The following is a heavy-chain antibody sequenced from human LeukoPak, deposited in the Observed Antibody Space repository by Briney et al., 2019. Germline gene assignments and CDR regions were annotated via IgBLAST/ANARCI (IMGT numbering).Heavy chain of an antibody. CDR3: ARDLTQTGLYSYGY. CDR1: GGTFSSYA. V-gene: IGHV1-69*13. CDR2: IIPIFGTA. D-gene: IGHD5-18*01. Sequence: AVKVSCKASGGTFSSYAISWVRQAPGQGLEWMGGIIPIFGTANYAQKFQGRVTITADESTSTASMELSSLRSEDTAVYYCARDLTQTGLYSYGYWGQGTLVPVSS. J-gene: IGHJ4*02.